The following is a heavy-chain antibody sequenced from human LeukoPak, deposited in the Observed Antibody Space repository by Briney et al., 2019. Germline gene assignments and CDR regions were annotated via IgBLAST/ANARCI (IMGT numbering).Heavy chain of an antibody. CDR1: GYTFTSYD. CDR2: MNPNSGNT. D-gene: IGHD2-2*02. CDR3: ARGVPAAIYYYYMDV. Sequence: GASVKVSCKASGYTFTSYDINWVQQATGQGLEWMGWMNPNSGNTGYAQKFQGRVTITRNTSISTAYMELSSLRSEDTAVYYCARGVPAAIYYYYMDVWGKGTTVTVSS. J-gene: IGHJ6*03. V-gene: IGHV1-8*03.